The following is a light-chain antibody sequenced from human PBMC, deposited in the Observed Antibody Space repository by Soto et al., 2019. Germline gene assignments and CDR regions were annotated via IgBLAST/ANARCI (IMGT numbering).Light chain of an antibody. CDR1: QSISSW. V-gene: IGKV1-5*03. CDR3: QQYNSQWT. CDR2: KAS. Sequence: DIQMTRSPSTLSASVGDRRAITCRASQSISSWSAWDQQTPGRAPNLLIYKASSLESGVPSRFSGSGSGTEFTLTISSLHPDDFPTYYCQQYNSQWTFGQGTKVDI. J-gene: IGKJ1*01.